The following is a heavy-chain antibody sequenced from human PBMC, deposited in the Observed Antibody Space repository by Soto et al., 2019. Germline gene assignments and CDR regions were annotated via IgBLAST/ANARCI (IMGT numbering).Heavy chain of an antibody. Sequence: ASETLSLPCTVSGGSISSSVYYWGWIRQPPGKGLEWIGSIYYSGSTYYNPSLKSRVTISVDTSKNQFSLKMRSVNAADTALYYCATMGPLTVTPFYYGIDVWGQGTTVT. J-gene: IGHJ6*02. CDR1: GGSISSSVYY. D-gene: IGHD4-17*01. CDR3: ATMGPLTVTPFYYGIDV. CDR2: IYYSGST. V-gene: IGHV4-39*01.